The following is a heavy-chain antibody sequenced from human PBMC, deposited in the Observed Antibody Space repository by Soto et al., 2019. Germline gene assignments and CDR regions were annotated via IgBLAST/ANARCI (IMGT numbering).Heavy chain of an antibody. CDR1: GFTFSSYA. J-gene: IGHJ6*02. CDR3: AKAKSPREYPYYYYGMDV. V-gene: IGHV3-23*01. CDR2: ISGSGGST. D-gene: IGHD2-2*01. Sequence: EVQLLESGGGLVQPGGSLRLSCAASGFTFSSYAMSWVRQAPGKGLEWVSAISGSGGSTYYADSVKGRFTISRDNSKNTLYMQMNSLRAEDTAVYYCAKAKSPREYPYYYYGMDVWGQGTTVTVSS.